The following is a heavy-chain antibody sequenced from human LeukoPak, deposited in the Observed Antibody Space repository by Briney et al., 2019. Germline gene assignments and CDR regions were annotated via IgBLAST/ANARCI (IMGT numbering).Heavy chain of an antibody. CDR2: INHSGST. CDR1: GGSFSSYY. J-gene: IGHJ4*02. V-gene: IGHV4-34*01. D-gene: IGHD2-21*02. CDR3: ARSQTASLDY. Sequence: KPSETLSLTCAVYGGSFSSYYWSWLPQPPGKGLEWIGEINHSGSTNYNPSLKSRVTISVDTSKNQFSLKLSSVTAADTAVYYCARSQTASLDYWGQGTLVTVSS.